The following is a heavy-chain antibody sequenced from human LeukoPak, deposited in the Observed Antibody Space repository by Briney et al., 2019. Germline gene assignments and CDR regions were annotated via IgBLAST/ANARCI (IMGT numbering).Heavy chain of an antibody. CDR2: VDPEDGET. V-gene: IGHV1-69-2*01. CDR1: GYTFTDYY. CDR3: ARSSAEVSPYYDFWSGYLENRATTGSGGAFDI. Sequence: ASVKVSCKVSGYTFTDYYMHWVQQAPGKGLEWMGLVDPEDGETIYAEKFQGRVTMTTDTSTSTAYMELRSLRSDDTAVYYCARSSAEVSPYYDFWSGYLENRATTGSGGAFDIWGQGTMVTVSS. D-gene: IGHD3-3*01. J-gene: IGHJ3*02.